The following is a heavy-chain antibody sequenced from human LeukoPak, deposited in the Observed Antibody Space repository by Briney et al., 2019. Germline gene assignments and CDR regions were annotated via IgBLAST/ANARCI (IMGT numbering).Heavy chain of an antibody. Sequence: TPSETLSLTCTVACGSISSYYWSWIRQPPGNGLEWIGYIYYSGSTKYKPSLKSRVTISVDTSKNQFSLKLSSVTAADTAVYYCARGRFLDAFDIWGQGTMVTVSS. CDR2: IYYSGST. V-gene: IGHV4-59*01. CDR1: CGSISSYY. D-gene: IGHD3-3*01. J-gene: IGHJ3*02. CDR3: ARGRFLDAFDI.